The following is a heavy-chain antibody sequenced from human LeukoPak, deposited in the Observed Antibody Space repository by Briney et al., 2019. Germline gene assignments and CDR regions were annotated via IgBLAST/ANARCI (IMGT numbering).Heavy chain of an antibody. CDR3: ARQDDFWSGYYQVNWFDP. D-gene: IGHD3-3*01. CDR2: MNPNSGNT. Sequence: ASVKVSCKASGYTFTSYDINWVRQATGQGLEWMGWMNPNSGNTGYAQKFQGRVTITRNTSISTAYMELSSLRSEDTAVYYCARQDDFWSGYYQVNWFDPWGQGTLVTVSS. V-gene: IGHV1-8*03. CDR1: GYTFTSYD. J-gene: IGHJ5*02.